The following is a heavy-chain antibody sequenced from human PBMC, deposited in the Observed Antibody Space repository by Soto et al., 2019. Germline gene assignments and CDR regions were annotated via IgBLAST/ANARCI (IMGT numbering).Heavy chain of an antibody. CDR3: ARSSIAAAGTGGVDYYYYGMDV. V-gene: IGHV1-18*04. CDR1: GYTFTSYG. D-gene: IGHD6-13*01. CDR2: ISAYNGNT. J-gene: IGHJ6*02. Sequence: QVQLVQSGAEVKKPGASVKVSCKASGYTFTSYGISWVRQAPGQGLEWMGWISAYNGNTNYAQKLQGRVTMTTDTSTSTAYMELRSLRSDDTAVYYCARSSIAAAGTGGVDYYYYGMDVWGQGTTVTVSS.